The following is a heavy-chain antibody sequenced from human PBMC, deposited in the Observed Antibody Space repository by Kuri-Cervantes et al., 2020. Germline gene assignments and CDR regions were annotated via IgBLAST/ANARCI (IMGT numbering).Heavy chain of an antibody. Sequence: GGSLRLSCAASGFTFSNAWMSWVRQAPGKGLEWVGRIKSKTDGGTTDYAAPVKGRFTISRDDSKNTLYLQMNSLKTEDTAVYYCAKDGSGSYYNVEGYYYMDVWGKGTTVTVSS. CDR1: GFTFSNAW. V-gene: IGHV3-15*01. D-gene: IGHD3-10*01. CDR2: IKSKTDGGTT. J-gene: IGHJ6*03. CDR3: AKDGSGSYYNVEGYYYMDV.